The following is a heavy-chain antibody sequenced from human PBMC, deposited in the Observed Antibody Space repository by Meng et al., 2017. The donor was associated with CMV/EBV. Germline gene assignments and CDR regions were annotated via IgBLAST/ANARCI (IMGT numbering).Heavy chain of an antibody. CDR3: ARGYCSSTSCYSVGIRYYYYGMDV. J-gene: IGHJ6*02. D-gene: IGHD2-2*01. Sequence: ASVKVSCKASGYTFTSYDINWVRQATGQGLEWMGWMNPNSGNTGYAQKFQGRVTITRNTSISTAYMELSSLRSEDTAVYYCARGYCSSTSCYSVGIRYYYYGMDVWGQGTTVTVS. V-gene: IGHV1-8*03. CDR1: GYTFTSYD. CDR2: MNPNSGNT.